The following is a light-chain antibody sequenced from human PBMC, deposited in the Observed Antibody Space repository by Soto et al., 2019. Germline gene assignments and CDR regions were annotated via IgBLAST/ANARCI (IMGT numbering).Light chain of an antibody. CDR2: GVS. V-gene: IGKV3-20*01. Sequence: EIVLTQSPGTLSLSPGERATLSCRASQSVSSIYLAWYQQKPGQAARLLIYGVSSRATGIPDRFSGSGSGTDVTLSISRLEPEDFAVYYCQHYGSSPRAFGGGTKVEIK. J-gene: IGKJ4*01. CDR1: QSVSSIY. CDR3: QHYGSSPRA.